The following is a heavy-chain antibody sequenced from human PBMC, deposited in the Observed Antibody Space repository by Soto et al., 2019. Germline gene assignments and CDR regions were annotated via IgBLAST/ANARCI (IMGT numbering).Heavy chain of an antibody. CDR2: IIPIFGTA. V-gene: IGHV1-69*13. CDR1: GGTFSSYA. Sequence: GASVKVSCKASGGTFSSYAISWVRQAPGQGLEWMGGIIPIFGTANYAQKFQGRVTITADESTSTAYMELSSPRSEDTAVYYCARRRSYYDSSGQKDAFDIWGQGTMVTVSS. D-gene: IGHD3-22*01. J-gene: IGHJ3*02. CDR3: ARRRSYYDSSGQKDAFDI.